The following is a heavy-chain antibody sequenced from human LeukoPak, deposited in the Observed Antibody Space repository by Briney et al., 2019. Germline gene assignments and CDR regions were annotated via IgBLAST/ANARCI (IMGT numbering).Heavy chain of an antibody. Sequence: GASLRLSCVVSGFTFSSHAMNWVRQAPGKGLEWVSSISGSGGSTYYADSVRGRFTISRDNSKNTLYLQMSSLRAEDTAVYYCATYSSGWFNFDYWGQGTLVTVSS. CDR1: GFTFSSHA. CDR3: ATYSSGWFNFDY. V-gene: IGHV3-23*01. CDR2: ISGSGGST. J-gene: IGHJ4*02. D-gene: IGHD6-19*01.